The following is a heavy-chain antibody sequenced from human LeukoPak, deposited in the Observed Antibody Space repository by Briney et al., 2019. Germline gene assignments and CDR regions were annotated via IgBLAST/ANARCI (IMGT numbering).Heavy chain of an antibody. CDR1: GYTFTGYY. D-gene: IGHD6-13*01. V-gene: IGHV1-18*04. CDR3: ARAGGSSLYYYMDV. Sequence: GASVKVSCKASGYTFTGYYMHWVRQAPGQGLEWMGWISAYNGNTNYAQKLQGRVTMTTDTSTSTAYMELRSLRSDDTAVYYCARAGGSSLYYYMDVWGKGTTVTVSS. J-gene: IGHJ6*03. CDR2: ISAYNGNT.